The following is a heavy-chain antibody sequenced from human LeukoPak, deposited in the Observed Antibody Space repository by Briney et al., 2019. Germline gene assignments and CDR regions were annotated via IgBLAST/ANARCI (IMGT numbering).Heavy chain of an antibody. D-gene: IGHD1-26*01. CDR2: INTGNGNT. V-gene: IGHV1-3*04. CDR3: ARFSGAFDI. J-gene: IGHJ3*02. CDR1: GYTFTSYA. Sequence: AASVKVSCKASGYTFTSYAMHWVRQAPGQRLEWMGWINTGNGNTKYSQKFQGRVTITRDTSASTAYLELTSLRSEDTAVYYCARFSGAFDIWAKGQWSPSLQ.